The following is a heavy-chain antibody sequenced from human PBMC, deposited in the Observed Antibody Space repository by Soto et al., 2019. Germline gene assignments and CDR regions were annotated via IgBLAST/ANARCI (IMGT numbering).Heavy chain of an antibody. CDR1: GYTFTSYG. D-gene: IGHD2-15*01. CDR3: ARAHTKGYCSGGSCSYNWFDP. CDR2: ISAYNGNT. V-gene: IGHV1-18*01. J-gene: IGHJ5*02. Sequence: VSVKVSCKASGYTFTSYGISWVRQAPGQGLEWMGWISAYNGNTNYAQKLQGRVTMTTDTSTSTAYMELRSLRSDDTAVYYCARAHTKGYCSGGSCSYNWFDPWGQGTLVTVS.